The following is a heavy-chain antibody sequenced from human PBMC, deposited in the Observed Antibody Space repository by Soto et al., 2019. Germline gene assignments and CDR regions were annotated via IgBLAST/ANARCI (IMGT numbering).Heavy chain of an antibody. CDR1: GGTFSSYA. Sequence: QVQLVQSGAEVKKPGSSVKVSCKASGGTFSSYAISWVRQAPGQGLEWMGGIIPIFGTANYAQKCQGRVTITADESTSTAYMELSSLRSEDTAVYYCARLAYYYGSGSNNWFDPWGQGTLVTVSS. V-gene: IGHV1-69*01. CDR2: IIPIFGTA. D-gene: IGHD3-10*01. CDR3: ARLAYYYGSGSNNWFDP. J-gene: IGHJ5*02.